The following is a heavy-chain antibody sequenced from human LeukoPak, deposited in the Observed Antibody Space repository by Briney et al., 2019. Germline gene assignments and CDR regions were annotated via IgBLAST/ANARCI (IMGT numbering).Heavy chain of an antibody. V-gene: IGHV3-66*01. CDR3: ARRTGSAIDY. CDR1: GFTFNTSA. J-gene: IGHJ4*02. CDR2: IYGAGST. Sequence: PGGSLRLSCAGSGFTFNTSAMSWVRQAPGKGLEWVSVIYGAGSTYYADSVKGRFTISRDNSENTLYLQMNSLRVEDTAVNYCARRTGSAIDYWGQGTLVTVSS. D-gene: IGHD1-26*01.